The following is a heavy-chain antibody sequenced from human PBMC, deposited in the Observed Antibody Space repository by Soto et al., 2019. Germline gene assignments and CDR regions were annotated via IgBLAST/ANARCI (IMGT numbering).Heavy chain of an antibody. Sequence: QVQLVQSGAEVKKPGSSVKVSCKASGGTFSSYAISWVRQAPGQGLEWMGGIIPIFGTANYAQKFQGRVTITADEATSTAYMELSSLRSEDTAVYYCARYVVTYYYHSPGYYYGMDVWGQGTTVTVSS. CDR1: GGTFSSYA. J-gene: IGHJ6*02. D-gene: IGHD3-22*01. CDR2: IIPIFGTA. CDR3: ARYVVTYYYHSPGYYYGMDV. V-gene: IGHV1-69*12.